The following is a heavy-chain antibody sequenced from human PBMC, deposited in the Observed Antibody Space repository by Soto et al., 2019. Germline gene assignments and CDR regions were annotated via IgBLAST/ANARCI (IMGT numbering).Heavy chain of an antibody. J-gene: IGHJ5*02. Sequence: QLQLQESGSGLVKPSQTLSLTCAVSGGSISSGNSYSWSWIRQPPGKGLGWIGSLSHSGSTSYNPSLKCRVTMSVDKSKNQFSLNLSSVSAADMAVYYCARAVAPYFGSWFDPWGQGTLVIVSS. CDR2: LSHSGST. V-gene: IGHV4-30-2*01. CDR1: GGSISSGNSYS. D-gene: IGHD3-10*01. CDR3: ARAVAPYFGSWFDP.